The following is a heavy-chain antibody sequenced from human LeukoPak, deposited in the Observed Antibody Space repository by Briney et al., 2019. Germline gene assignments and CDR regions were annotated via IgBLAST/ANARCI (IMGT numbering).Heavy chain of an antibody. CDR2: IYYSGST. Sequence: SETLSLTCTVSGGSISSYYWSWIRQPPGKGLEWIGYIYYSGSTNYNPSLKSRVTISVDTSKNQFSLKLSSVTAADTAVYYCARCYDSSGYLRGWFDPWGQGTLVTVSS. CDR3: ARCYDSSGYLRGWFDP. V-gene: IGHV4-59*01. J-gene: IGHJ5*02. CDR1: GGSISSYY. D-gene: IGHD3-22*01.